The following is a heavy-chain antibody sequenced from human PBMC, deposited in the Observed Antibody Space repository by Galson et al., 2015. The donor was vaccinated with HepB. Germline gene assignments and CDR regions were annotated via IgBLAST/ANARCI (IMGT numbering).Heavy chain of an antibody. CDR3: ARDQGLLRFGEAMDV. D-gene: IGHD3-10*01. J-gene: IGHJ6*03. V-gene: IGHV3-30-3*01. CDR2: ISYDGSNK. CDR1: GFTFSMYA. Sequence: SLRLSCAASGFTFSMYAMYWVRQAPGKGLEWVAGISYDGSNKDYADSVKGRFIMSRDNSKNTLYVQMNSLRPEDTAVYYCARDQGLLRFGEAMDVWGRGTTVTVPS.